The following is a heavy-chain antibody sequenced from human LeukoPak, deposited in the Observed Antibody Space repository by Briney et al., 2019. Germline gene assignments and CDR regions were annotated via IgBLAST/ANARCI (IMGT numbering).Heavy chain of an antibody. D-gene: IGHD3-22*01. J-gene: IGHJ5*02. V-gene: IGHV4-39*01. CDR2: IFYSGSS. Sequence: PSETLSLTCAVSGGSITSSSYYWGWIRQPPGKGLEWIGSIFYSGSSHYNPSLKSRLTISVDTSKNQFSLKLSSVTAADTAVYYCARGRLSYYYDSRGWFDPWGQGTLVTVSS. CDR3: ARGRLSYYYDSRGWFDP. CDR1: GGSITSSSYY.